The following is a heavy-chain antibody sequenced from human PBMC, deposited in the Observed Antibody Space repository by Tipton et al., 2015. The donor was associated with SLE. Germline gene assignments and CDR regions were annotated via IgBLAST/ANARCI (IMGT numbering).Heavy chain of an antibody. J-gene: IGHJ3*02. CDR1: GGSISSHY. CDR3: ARVWDYRDAFDI. CDR2: ISSGGST. D-gene: IGHD1-7*01. V-gene: IGHV4-59*11. Sequence: TLSLTCTVSGGSISSHYWSWIRQPPGKTLEWIGYISSGGSTNYNPARKSRVSISVDTSKNQISLKLSSVTAADTAVYDCARVWDYRDAFDIWGQGTMVTVSS.